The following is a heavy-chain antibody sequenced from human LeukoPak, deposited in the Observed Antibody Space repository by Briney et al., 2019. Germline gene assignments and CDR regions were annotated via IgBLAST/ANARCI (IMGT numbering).Heavy chain of an antibody. CDR2: IYSGGST. V-gene: IGHV3-66*01. CDR1: GFTVSSNY. Sequence: PGGSLGLSCAASGFTVSSNYMSWVRQAPGKGLEWVSVIYSGGSTYYADSVKGRFTISRDNSKNTLYLQMNSLRAEDTAVYYCARDREDGYNYFDYWGQGTLATVSS. CDR3: ARDREDGYNYFDY. J-gene: IGHJ4*02. D-gene: IGHD5-24*01.